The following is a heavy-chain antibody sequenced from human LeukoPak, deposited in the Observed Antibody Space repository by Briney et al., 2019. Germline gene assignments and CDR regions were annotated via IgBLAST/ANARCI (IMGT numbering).Heavy chain of an antibody. Sequence: GGSQRLSCAASGFTFSNYAMTWVRQAPGKGLEWVSILSDSGVYTYYADSVKGRFTISRDNSNNMLYLQMNSLRAEDTAVYYCAKKAHYDAYAKYFDYWGQGTMVTVSS. CDR1: GFTFSNYA. D-gene: IGHD4-17*01. V-gene: IGHV3-23*01. CDR3: AKKAHYDAYAKYFDY. CDR2: LSDSGVYT. J-gene: IGHJ4*02.